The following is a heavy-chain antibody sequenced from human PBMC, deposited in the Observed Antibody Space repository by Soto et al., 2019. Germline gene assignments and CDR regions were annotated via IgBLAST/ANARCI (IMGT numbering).Heavy chain of an antibody. Sequence: PGGSLRLSCAASGFSFSTYGMYWVRHAPGKGLEWVAGISSDGSNEYYTDSVKGRFTVSRDNSKNTLYLQMNSLRDEDTAVYYCVKPPVITASYYYYDMDVWGQGTTVTVSS. V-gene: IGHV3-30*18. CDR3: VKPPVITASYYYYDMDV. CDR1: GFSFSTYG. CDR2: ISSDGSNE. D-gene: IGHD4-4*01. J-gene: IGHJ6*02.